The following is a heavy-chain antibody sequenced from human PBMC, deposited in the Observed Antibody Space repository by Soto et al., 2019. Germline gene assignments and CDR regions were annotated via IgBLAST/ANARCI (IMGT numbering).Heavy chain of an antibody. CDR2: SIPIFGTE. V-gene: IGHV1-69*01. CDR3: STSVYCSTTRCYYYYCLDV. Sequence: QVQLVQSGAEVKKPGSSVKVSCKVSGGTFSSHSINWVRQAPGQGPEWMGGSIPIFGTENYAQKFQGRVTITADESTSTAYMELSSLTSEDTALYYCSTSVYCSTTRCYYYYCLDVWGQGTTVIVSS. CDR1: GGTFSSHS. D-gene: IGHD2-2*01. J-gene: IGHJ6*02.